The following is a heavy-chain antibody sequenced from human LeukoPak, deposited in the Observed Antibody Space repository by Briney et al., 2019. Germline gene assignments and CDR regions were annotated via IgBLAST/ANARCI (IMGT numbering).Heavy chain of an antibody. J-gene: IGHJ4*02. CDR3: AKDRPTVYSSSWLHFLDS. Sequence: GGTLRLSCAASGFTFSSYGMSWVRQAPGKGLEWVSGISGSGGSTYVADSVKGRFTVSRDNSKNTLYLQMNSLRADDTAVYYCAKDRPTVYSSSWLHFLDSWGQGTLVTVSS. CDR2: ISGSGGST. V-gene: IGHV3-23*01. CDR1: GFTFSSYG. D-gene: IGHD6-13*01.